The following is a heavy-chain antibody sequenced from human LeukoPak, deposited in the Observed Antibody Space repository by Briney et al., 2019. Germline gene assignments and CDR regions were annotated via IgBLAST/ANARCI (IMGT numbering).Heavy chain of an antibody. J-gene: IGHJ4*02. CDR1: GFTFSSYA. D-gene: IGHD6-13*01. CDR2: TSGSGGST. Sequence: GGSLRLSCAASGFTFSSYAMSWVRQAPGKGLEWVSGTSGSGGSTYYAGSVKGRFTISRDNSKNTLYLQMNSLRAEDTAVYYCAKGGESSSWLFDYWGQGTLVPVSS. CDR3: AKGGESSSWLFDY. V-gene: IGHV3-23*01.